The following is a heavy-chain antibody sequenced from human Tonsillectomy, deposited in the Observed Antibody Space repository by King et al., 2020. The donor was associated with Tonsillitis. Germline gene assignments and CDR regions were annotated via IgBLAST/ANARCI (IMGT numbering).Heavy chain of an antibody. Sequence: QLQESGPGLVKPSETLSLTCAVSGYSISSCYYWGWIRQPPGKGLEWIGAIYHSGNTYYNPSLKSRVTIPVDTSKNQFSLKLSSVTAADTAVYYCARGAVTASHDYWGQGTLVTVSS. CDR2: IYHSGNT. CDR3: ARGAVTASHDY. V-gene: IGHV4-38-2*01. D-gene: IGHD2-21*02. J-gene: IGHJ4*02. CDR1: GYSISSCYY.